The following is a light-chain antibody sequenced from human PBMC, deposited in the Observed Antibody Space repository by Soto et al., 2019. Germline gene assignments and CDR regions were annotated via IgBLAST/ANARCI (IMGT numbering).Light chain of an antibody. J-gene: IGLJ1*01. CDR2: VGTGGIVG. CDR1: SGYSNYK. CDR3: GADHGSGSNFVYV. Sequence: QSVLTQPPSASASLGASVKLTCTLSSGYSNYKVDWYQQRPGKGPRFVMRVGTGGIVGSKGDGIPDRFSVLGSGLNRYLTIKNIQEEDESDYHCGADHGSGSNFVYVFGTGTKLTVL. V-gene: IGLV9-49*01.